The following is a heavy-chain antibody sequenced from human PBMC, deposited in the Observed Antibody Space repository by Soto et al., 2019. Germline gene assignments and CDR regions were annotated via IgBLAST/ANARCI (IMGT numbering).Heavy chain of an antibody. V-gene: IGHV4-61*01. CDR3: ARDHRGYSYLKHYYYYGMDV. D-gene: IGHD5-18*01. J-gene: IGHJ6*02. CDR2: IYYSGST. CDR1: GGSVSSGSYY. Sequence: PSETLSLTCTVSGGSVSSGSYYWSWIRQPPGKGLEWIGYIYYSGSTNYNPSLKSRVTISVDASKNQFSLKLSSVTAADTAVYYCARDHRGYSYLKHYYYYGMDVWGQGTTVTVSS.